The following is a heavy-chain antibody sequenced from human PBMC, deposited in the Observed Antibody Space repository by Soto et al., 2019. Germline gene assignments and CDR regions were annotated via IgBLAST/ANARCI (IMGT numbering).Heavy chain of an antibody. V-gene: IGHV3-30*18. Sequence: QVQVVESGGDVGQPGRSLRLSCAASGFTFRTYAMHWVRQAPGKGLEWVAVISHDGSNTDYGDSVKGRFTISRDNSKSTLSLQMNSLRPEDTGVYYCAKDAGSTEYFFASWGQGTLVSVSS. CDR3: AKDAGSTEYFFAS. CDR1: GFTFRTYA. CDR2: ISHDGSNT. J-gene: IGHJ4*02.